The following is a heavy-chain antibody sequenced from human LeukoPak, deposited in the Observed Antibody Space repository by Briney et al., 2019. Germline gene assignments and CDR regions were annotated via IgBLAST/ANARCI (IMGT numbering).Heavy chain of an antibody. CDR3: ARSGSSSLDY. CDR1: GYTFTSYY. J-gene: IGHJ4*02. Sequence: ASVKVSCKASGYTFTSYYMYWVRQAPGQGLEWMEIINPSGGSTSYAQKFQGRVAMTRDTSTSTVYMELSSLRSEDTAVYYCARSGSSSLDYWGQGTLVTVSA. CDR2: INPSGGST. V-gene: IGHV1-46*01. D-gene: IGHD6-6*01.